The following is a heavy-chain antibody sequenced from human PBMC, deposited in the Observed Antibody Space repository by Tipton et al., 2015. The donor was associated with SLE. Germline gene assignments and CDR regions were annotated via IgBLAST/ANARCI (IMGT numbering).Heavy chain of an antibody. CDR2: LNHGGSI. V-gene: IGHV4-34*01. D-gene: IGHD2-8*01. Sequence: TLSLTCVVYGGSFSGYYWSWIRQPPGKGLEWVGELNHGGSINYNPSLESRVTISVDTSKNQFSLRLTSVTAADTAIYYCARESFTNDFYYYMDVWGKGTTVTVSS. CDR1: GGSFSGYY. CDR3: ARESFTNDFYYYMDV. J-gene: IGHJ6*03.